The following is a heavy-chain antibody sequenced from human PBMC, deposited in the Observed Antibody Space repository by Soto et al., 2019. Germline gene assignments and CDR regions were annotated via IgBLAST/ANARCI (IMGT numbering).Heavy chain of an antibody. D-gene: IGHD3-22*01. J-gene: IGHJ4*02. V-gene: IGHV3-23*01. CDR3: AKDAGRYYYDSSGYYFDY. CDR2: ISGSGGST. CDR1: GFTFSSYA. Sequence: GGSLRLSCAASGFTFSSYAMSWVRQAPGKGLEWVSAISGSGGSTYYADSVKGRFTTSRDNSKNTLYLQMNSLRAEDTALYYCAKDAGRYYYDSSGYYFDYWGQGTLVTVSS.